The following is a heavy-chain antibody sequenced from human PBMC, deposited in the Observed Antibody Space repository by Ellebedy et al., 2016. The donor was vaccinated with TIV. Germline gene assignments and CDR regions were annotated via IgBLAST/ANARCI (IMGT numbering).Heavy chain of an antibody. CDR2: TNQDGSEK. CDR3: ASRLGIGP. D-gene: IGHD3-16*01. J-gene: IGHJ5*02. CDR1: RLPFSNYW. V-gene: IGHV3-7*01. Sequence: GESLKISXGTSRLPFSNYWMTWVRQAPGQGLEWVANTNQDGSEKYYVDSVKGRFTISRDNAKKSLYLQMNSLRVDDTAIYYCASRLGIGPWGQGTLVTVSS.